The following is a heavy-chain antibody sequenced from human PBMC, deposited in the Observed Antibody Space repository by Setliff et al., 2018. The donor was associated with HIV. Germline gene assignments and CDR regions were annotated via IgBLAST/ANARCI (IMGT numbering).Heavy chain of an antibody. CDR1: GFAFSTFG. CDR3: AKDESTDWRTFDF. D-gene: IGHD3-9*01. V-gene: IGHV3-33*06. CDR2: IWYDGSNK. J-gene: IGHJ3*01. Sequence: GGSLRLSCAASGFAFSTFGMHWVRQAPGKGLELVAVIWYDGSNKYYADSVKGRFTISRDNSKNTLYLQMNSLRAEDTAIYYCAKDESTDWRTFDFWGQGTMVTVSS.